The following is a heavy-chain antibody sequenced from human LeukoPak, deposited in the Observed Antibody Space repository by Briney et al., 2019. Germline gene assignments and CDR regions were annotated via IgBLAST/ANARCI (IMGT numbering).Heavy chain of an antibody. D-gene: IGHD2-2*01. J-gene: IGHJ4*02. CDR3: VKSPLGDCTNTRCSDR. CDR2: INSNSKNI. CDR1: GFTFSDYS. Sequence: PGGSLRLSCAASGFTFSDYSMNWVRQAPGRGLECLSYINSNSKNIWYADSVKGRFTVSRDNAKNSLYLQMNSLRVEDTAVYHCVKSPLGDCTNTRCSDRWGQGILVTVSS. V-gene: IGHV3-48*01.